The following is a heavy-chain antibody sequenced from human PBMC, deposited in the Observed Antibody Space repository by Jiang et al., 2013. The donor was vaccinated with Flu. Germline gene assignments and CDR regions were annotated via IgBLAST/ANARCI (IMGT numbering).Heavy chain of an antibody. CDR2: LDSEISET. CDR1: GYTLTELS. V-gene: IGHV1-24*01. J-gene: IGHJ3*02. CDR3: ATVWRKGFEELRLHDAFDI. Sequence: GAEVKKPGASVKVSCKVSGYTLTELSIHWVRQAPGKGLEWMGRLDSEISETVYALNFQGRVTMTEDTSTGTAYMELTSLRSEDTAVYYCATVWRKGFEELRLHDAFDIWGQGTRSPSLQ. D-gene: IGHD3-10*01.